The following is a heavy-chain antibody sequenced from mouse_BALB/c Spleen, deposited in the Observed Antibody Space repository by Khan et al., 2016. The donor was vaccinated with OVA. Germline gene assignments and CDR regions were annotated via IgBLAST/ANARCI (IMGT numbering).Heavy chain of an antibody. Sequence: QVQLQQSGAELARPGASVKMSCKASGYIFTNYMMHWVKQRSGQGLEWIGDINPSNDYSNYNQNFKDKATLTADKSSSTAYMQLSSLTSEDSAVXYCARGGYGSFGFWGQGTLVTVSA. CDR2: INPSNDYS. CDR1: GYIFTNYM. D-gene: IGHD1-1*01. CDR3: ARGGYGSFGF. V-gene: IGHV1-4*01. J-gene: IGHJ3*01.